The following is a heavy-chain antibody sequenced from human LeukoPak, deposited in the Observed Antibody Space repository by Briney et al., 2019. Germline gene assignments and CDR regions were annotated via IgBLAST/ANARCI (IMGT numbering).Heavy chain of an antibody. J-gene: IGHJ3*02. CDR3: ARAEFMDSAADM. Sequence: SETLSLTCTVSGGSISSYYWSRMRQPAGKGLEWIGRIYTSGSTNYNPSLKSRVTMSVDTSKNQFSLKLSSVTAADRPVYYCARAEFMDSAADMCSQGTMVTVSS. CDR2: IYTSGST. V-gene: IGHV4-4*07. CDR1: GGSISSYY. D-gene: IGHD3/OR15-3a*01.